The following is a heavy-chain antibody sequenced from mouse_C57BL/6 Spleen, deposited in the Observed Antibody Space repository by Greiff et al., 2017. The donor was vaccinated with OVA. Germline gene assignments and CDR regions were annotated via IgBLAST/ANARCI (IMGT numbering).Heavy chain of an antibody. D-gene: IGHD1-1*01. CDR3: ARRVGEGYFDV. J-gene: IGHJ1*03. Sequence: VMLVESGPGLVQPSQSLSITCTVSGFSLTSYGVHWVRQSPGKGLEWLGVIWSGGSTDYYAAFISRLSISKDNSKSQVFFKMNSLQADDTAIYYCARRVGEGYFDVWGTGTTVTVSS. CDR2: IWSGGST. CDR1: GFSLTSYG. V-gene: IGHV2-2*01.